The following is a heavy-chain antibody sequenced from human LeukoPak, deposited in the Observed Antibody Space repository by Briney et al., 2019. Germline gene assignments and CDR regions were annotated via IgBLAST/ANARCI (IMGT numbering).Heavy chain of an antibody. D-gene: IGHD5-12*01. V-gene: IGHV3-23*01. Sequence: GGSVRLSCAASGFTFSSYALSWVRQAPGKGLEWVSAISGSGGSTYYADSVKGRFTISRDNSKNTLYLQMNSLRAEDTAVYYCAKGSVDIVHDYWGQGTLVTVSS. CDR3: AKGSVDIVHDY. CDR1: GFTFSSYA. CDR2: ISGSGGST. J-gene: IGHJ4*02.